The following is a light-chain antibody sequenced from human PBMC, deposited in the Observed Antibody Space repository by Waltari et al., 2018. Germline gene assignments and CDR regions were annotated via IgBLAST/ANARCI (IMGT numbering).Light chain of an antibody. J-gene: IGKJ1*01. CDR3: HQRRNWPGT. V-gene: IGKV3-11*01. CDR1: QNIINF. Sequence: EIVLTQSPATPSLSPGDRATLSCRASQNIINFLAWYQQKPGQAPRLLIFDASKRATGIPARFSGSGSGTDFTLTISSLEPEDFAVYYCHQRRNWPGTFGQGTKVEIK. CDR2: DAS.